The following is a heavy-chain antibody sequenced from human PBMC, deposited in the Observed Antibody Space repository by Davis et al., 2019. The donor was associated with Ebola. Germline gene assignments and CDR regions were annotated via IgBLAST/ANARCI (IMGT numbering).Heavy chain of an antibody. CDR1: GGSISSYF. J-gene: IGHJ4*02. CDR2: LGTSADT. D-gene: IGHD6-19*01. Sequence: ETLSLTCTVSGGSISSYFWSWVRQAPGKGLEWVSTLGTSADTYYADSVKGRFTISRDNSKNTLYLQMNGLRAEDTAVYYCATTPQYSSGQNKPFDYWGQGTLVTVSS. CDR3: ATTPQYSSGQNKPFDY. V-gene: IGHV3-53*01.